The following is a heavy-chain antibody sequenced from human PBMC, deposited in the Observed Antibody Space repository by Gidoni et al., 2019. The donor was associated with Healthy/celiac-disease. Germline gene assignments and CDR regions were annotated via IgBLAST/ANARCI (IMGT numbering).Heavy chain of an antibody. CDR3: ARDRYYYGSGSYSYYYYGMDV. Sequence: EVQLVESGGGLVKPGGSLRLSCAAPGFPFSSYSMNWVRQAPGKGLEWVSSISSSSSYIYYADSVKGRFTISRDNAKNSLYLQMNSLRAEDTAVYYCARDRYYYGSGSYSYYYYGMDVWGQGTTVTVSS. J-gene: IGHJ6*02. D-gene: IGHD3-10*01. CDR2: ISSSSSYI. CDR1: GFPFSSYS. V-gene: IGHV3-21*01.